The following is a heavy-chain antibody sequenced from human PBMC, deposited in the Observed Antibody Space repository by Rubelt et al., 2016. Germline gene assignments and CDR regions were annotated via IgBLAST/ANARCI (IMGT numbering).Heavy chain of an antibody. V-gene: IGHV1-18*01. D-gene: IGHD7-27*01. CDR2: ISAYNGNT. CDR3: ARYLGIEGDFDY. CDR1: GYTLTELS. Sequence: QVQLVQSGAEVKKPGASVKVSCKVSGYTLTELSMHWVRQAPGKGLEWMGWISAYNGNTNYAQKLQGRVTMTTDTSTSTAYMELRSLRSDDTAVYYCARYLGIEGDFDYWGQGTLVTVSS. J-gene: IGHJ4*02.